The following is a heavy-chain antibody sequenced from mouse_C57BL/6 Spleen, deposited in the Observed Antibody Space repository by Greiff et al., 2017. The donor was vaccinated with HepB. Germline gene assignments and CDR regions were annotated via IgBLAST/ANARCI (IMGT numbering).Heavy chain of an antibody. V-gene: IGHV6-3*01. CDR2: IRLKSDNYAT. Sequence: EVKLVESGGGLVQPGGSMKLSCVASGFTFSNYWMNWVRQSPEKGLEWVAQIRLKSDNYATHYAESVKGRFTISRDDSKSSVYLQMNNLRAEDTGIYYCTPQTVFFAYWGQGTLVTVSA. J-gene: IGHJ3*01. D-gene: IGHD4-1*01. CDR1: GFTFSNYW. CDR3: TPQTVFFAY.